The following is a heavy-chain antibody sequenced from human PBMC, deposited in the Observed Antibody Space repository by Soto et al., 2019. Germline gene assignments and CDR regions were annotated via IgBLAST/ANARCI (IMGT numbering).Heavy chain of an antibody. CDR3: ARIGLTTALL. CDR1: GGSINSGDYY. CDR2: IYYSGST. J-gene: IGHJ4*02. V-gene: IGHV4-30-4*01. Sequence: TSETLSLTCTVSGGSINSGDYYWSWIRQPPGKGLEWIGYIYYSGSTYYNPPLRSRATISIDTSKNHFFLNLSSVTAADTAVYYCARIGLTTALLWGQGTLVTVSS. D-gene: IGHD4-17*01.